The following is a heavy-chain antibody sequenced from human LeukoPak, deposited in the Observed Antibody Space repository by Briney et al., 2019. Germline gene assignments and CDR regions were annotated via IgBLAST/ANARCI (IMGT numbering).Heavy chain of an antibody. V-gene: IGHV4-4*02. Sequence: PSETLSLTCAVSGGSIGSSNWWSWVRQPPGKGLEWIGEIYYSGNTNYNPSLKSRVTISIDKSKNQFSLKMNSVTAADTAVYYCARPPDLAATGYWGQGTLVTVSS. J-gene: IGHJ4*02. CDR2: IYYSGNT. CDR3: ARPPDLAATGY. D-gene: IGHD6-13*01. CDR1: GGSIGSSNW.